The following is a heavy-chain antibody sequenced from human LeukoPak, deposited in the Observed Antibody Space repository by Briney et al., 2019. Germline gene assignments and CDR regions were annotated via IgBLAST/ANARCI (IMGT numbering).Heavy chain of an antibody. CDR2: INPNSGGT. D-gene: IGHD1-26*01. CDR1: GYTFTGYY. CDR3: ARDNEWERPYYVDV. V-gene: IGHV1-2*02. J-gene: IGHJ6*03. Sequence: ASVKVSCKASGYTFTGYYMHWVRQAPGQGLEWMGWINPNSGGTNYAQKFQGRVTMTRDTSISTAYMELSRLRSDDTAVYYCARDNEWERPYYVDVWGKGTTVTISS.